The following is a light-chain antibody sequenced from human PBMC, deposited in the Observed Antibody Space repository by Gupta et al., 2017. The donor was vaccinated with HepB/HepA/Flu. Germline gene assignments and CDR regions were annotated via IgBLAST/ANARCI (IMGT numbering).Light chain of an antibody. CDR1: QDISNY. V-gene: IGKV1-33*01. Sequence: DIQMTQSPSSLSASVGDRVTITCQASQDISNYLNWYQQKPGKAPKLLIYDASNLETGVPSRFSGSGSGTDFTFTISNLQPEDIATYYCPQYDNLPTFGQGTKVEIK. CDR3: PQYDNLPT. J-gene: IGKJ1*01. CDR2: DAS.